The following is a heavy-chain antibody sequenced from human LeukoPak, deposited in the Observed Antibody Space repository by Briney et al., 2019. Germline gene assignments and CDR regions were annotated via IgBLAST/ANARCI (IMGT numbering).Heavy chain of an antibody. J-gene: IGHJ2*01. Sequence: GGSLRLSCAASGFTVSSNYMSWVRQAPGKGLEWVSVIYSGGSTYYADSVKGRFTISRDNSKNTLSLQLNSLRPEDTAVYYCARDKRYCSTSSCYLGGWYFDLWGRGTLVTVSS. CDR1: GFTVSSNY. CDR2: IYSGGST. CDR3: ARDKRYCSTSSCYLGGWYFDL. D-gene: IGHD2-2*01. V-gene: IGHV3-53*05.